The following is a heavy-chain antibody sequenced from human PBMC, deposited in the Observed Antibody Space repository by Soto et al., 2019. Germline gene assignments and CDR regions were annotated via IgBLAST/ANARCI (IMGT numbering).Heavy chain of an antibody. D-gene: IGHD1-26*01. J-gene: IGHJ6*02. V-gene: IGHV1-3*01. CDR3: ARDEGGSGSRPHYYYGMDV. CDR2: INAGNGNT. CDR1: GYTFTSYA. Sequence: ASVKVSCKASGYTFTSYAMHWVRQAPGQRLEWMGWINAGNGNTKYSQKFQGRVTITRDTSASTAYMELSSLRSEDTAVYYCARDEGGSGSRPHYYYGMDVWGQGTTVTVSS.